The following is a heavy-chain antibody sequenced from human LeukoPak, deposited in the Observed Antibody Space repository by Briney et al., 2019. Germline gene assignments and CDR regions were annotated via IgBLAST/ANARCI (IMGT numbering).Heavy chain of an antibody. J-gene: IGHJ4*02. D-gene: IGHD3-10*01. V-gene: IGHV4-39*01. CDR3: ARLKRFGELLLDY. CDR2: IYYSGST. CDR1: GGSISSSSYY. Sequence: PSETLSLTCTVSGGSISSSSYYWGWIRQPPGKGLEWIGSIYYSGSTYYNPSLKSRVTISVDTSKNQFSLKLSSVTAADTAVYYCARLKRFGELLLDYWGQGTLVTVSS.